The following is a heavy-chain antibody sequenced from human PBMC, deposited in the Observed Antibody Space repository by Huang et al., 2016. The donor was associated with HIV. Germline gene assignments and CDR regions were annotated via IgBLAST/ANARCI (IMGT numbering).Heavy chain of an antibody. Sequence: QVQLVESGGGVVQPGTSLRLSCAASGFIFSNFGMQWGRQAKGKGLEWGEVISYDGRSERYSDSVKGRFTISRDNDKNTLSLEMNRLRHDDTAVYYCAKESRWFSDFDQWGQGTLVTVSS. V-gene: IGHV3-30*18. D-gene: IGHD2-15*01. J-gene: IGHJ5*02. CDR1: GFIFSNFG. CDR2: ISYDGRSE. CDR3: AKESRWFSDFDQ.